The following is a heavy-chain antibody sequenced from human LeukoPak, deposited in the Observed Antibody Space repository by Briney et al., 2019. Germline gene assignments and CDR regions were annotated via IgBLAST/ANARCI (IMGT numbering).Heavy chain of an antibody. CDR3: AREYSSSSGRRAFDI. D-gene: IGHD6-6*01. Sequence: SETLSLTCTVSGGSISSYYWNWIRQPPGKGLEWIGYIYYSGSTNYNPSLKSRVTILVDTSKNQFSLRLSSVTAADTAVYYCAREYSSSSGRRAFDIWGQGTMVTASS. CDR2: IYYSGST. J-gene: IGHJ3*02. V-gene: IGHV4-59*08. CDR1: GGSISSYY.